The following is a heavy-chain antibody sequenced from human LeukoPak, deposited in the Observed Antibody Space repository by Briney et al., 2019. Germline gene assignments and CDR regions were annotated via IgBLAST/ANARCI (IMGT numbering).Heavy chain of an antibody. CDR2: ISGSGGTT. CDR1: GFTFDTYA. CDR3: AKYSRPPSIDY. J-gene: IGHJ4*02. D-gene: IGHD6-13*01. V-gene: IGHV3-23*01. Sequence: GGSLRLSCAASGFTFDTYAMSWVRQAPGKGLEWVSAISGSGGTTYYADSVKGRFTISRDNSKNTLYLQMNSLRAEDTAVYYCAKYSRPPSIDYWGQGTLVTVSS.